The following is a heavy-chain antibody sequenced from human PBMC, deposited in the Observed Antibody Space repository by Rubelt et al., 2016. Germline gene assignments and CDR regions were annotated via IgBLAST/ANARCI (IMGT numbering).Heavy chain of an antibody. V-gene: IGHV3-30*04. D-gene: IGHD3-16*01. CDR1: GFTFSSHA. J-gene: IGHJ4*02. Sequence: VQLEESGGGLVQPGGSLRLSCAASGFTFSSHAMVWVRQAPGKGLEWVAVISYDGSNKYYADSVKGRFTISRDNSKNTRDLQMNSLGAEDTCVYYCAGGGGGAWGQGTLVTVSS. CDR2: ISYDGSNK. CDR3: AGGGGGA.